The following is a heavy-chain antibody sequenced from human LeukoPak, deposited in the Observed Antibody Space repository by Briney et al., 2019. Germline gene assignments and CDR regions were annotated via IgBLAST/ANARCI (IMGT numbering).Heavy chain of an antibody. CDR1: GYTFTSYD. CDR2: MNPNSGNT. D-gene: IGHD2-2*01. CDR3: AREAVVVPAARAHYYYGMDV. J-gene: IGHJ6*02. V-gene: IGHV1-8*01. Sequence: GASVKVSCKASGYTFTSYDINWVRQATGQGLEWMGWMNPNSGNTGYAQKFQGRVTMTRNTSISTAYMELSSLRSEDTAVYYCAREAVVVPAARAHYYYGMDVWGQGTTVTVSS.